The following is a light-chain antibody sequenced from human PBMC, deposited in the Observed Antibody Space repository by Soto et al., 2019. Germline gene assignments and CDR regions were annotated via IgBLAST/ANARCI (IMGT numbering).Light chain of an antibody. V-gene: IGKV1-5*01. CDR3: QQYSTYYRT. CDR1: QSISTW. J-gene: IGKJ1*01. CDR2: DAS. Sequence: DIQMTQSPSTLSAFIGDSVTITCRASQSISTWLAWYQQKPGKAPNLLIYDASSLQSGVPSRFSGSGSGTEFTLTVSSLQPDDFATYYCQQYSTYYRTFGQGTKVDIK.